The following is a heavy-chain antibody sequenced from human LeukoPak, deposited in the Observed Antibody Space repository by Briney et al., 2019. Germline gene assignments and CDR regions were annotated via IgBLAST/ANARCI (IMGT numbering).Heavy chain of an antibody. J-gene: IGHJ4*02. Sequence: PSETLSLTCAVSGGSISSGGYSWSWIRQPPGKGLEWIGYIYHSGSTYYNPSLKSRVTISVDRSKNQFSLKLSPVTAADTTVYYCARAARQFFDYWGQGTLVTVSS. CDR1: GGSISSGGYS. CDR2: IYHSGST. D-gene: IGHD6-6*01. CDR3: ARAARQFFDY. V-gene: IGHV4-30-2*01.